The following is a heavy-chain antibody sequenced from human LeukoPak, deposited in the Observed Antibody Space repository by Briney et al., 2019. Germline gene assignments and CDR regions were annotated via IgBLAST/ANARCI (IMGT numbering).Heavy chain of an antibody. D-gene: IGHD4-17*01. Sequence: ASVKVSCKASGYTFTDYYIHWVRQAPGQGLEWMGWSSTFNGNRYYPPKLQDRVTMTTDTSTTTAYMELRSLTSDDTAVYYCARDLEGYGDSPDIWGQGTLVTVSS. V-gene: IGHV1-18*04. CDR3: ARDLEGYGDSPDI. J-gene: IGHJ3*02. CDR2: SSTFNGNR. CDR1: GYTFTDYY.